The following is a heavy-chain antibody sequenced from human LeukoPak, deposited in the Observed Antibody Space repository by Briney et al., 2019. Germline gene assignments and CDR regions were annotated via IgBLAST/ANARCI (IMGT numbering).Heavy chain of an antibody. J-gene: IGHJ4*02. Sequence: GGSLRLSCAASGFTFSSYAMHWVRQAPGKGLEWVAVISYDGSNKYYADSVKGRFTISRDNSKNTLYLQMNSLRAEDTAVYYCARDRSWELLQYYFDYWGQGTLVTVSS. CDR3: ARDRSWELLQYYFDY. CDR1: GFTFSSYA. CDR2: ISYDGSNK. D-gene: IGHD1-26*01. V-gene: IGHV3-30-3*01.